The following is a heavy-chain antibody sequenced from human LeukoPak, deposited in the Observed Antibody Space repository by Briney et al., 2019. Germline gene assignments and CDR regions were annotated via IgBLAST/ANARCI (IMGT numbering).Heavy chain of an antibody. CDR3: AKDDFKYYYYYMDV. CDR1: GFTFSSYA. V-gene: IGHV3-30*02. Sequence: PGGSLRLSCAASGFTFSSYAMSWVRQAPGKGLEWVAFIRSDGNNKYYADSVKGRFIISRDNSKNTLYLQMNSLRAEDTAVYYCAKDDFKYYYYYMDVWGKGTTVTVSS. CDR2: IRSDGNNK. J-gene: IGHJ6*03. D-gene: IGHD2-21*02.